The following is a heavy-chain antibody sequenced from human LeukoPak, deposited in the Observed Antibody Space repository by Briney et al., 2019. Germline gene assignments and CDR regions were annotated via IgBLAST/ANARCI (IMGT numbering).Heavy chain of an antibody. V-gene: IGHV4-59*08. J-gene: IGHJ5*02. Sequence: NPSETLSLTCTVSGGSISSHYWSWIRQPPGKGLEWIGYIYFSGTTNYNPSLESRVAMSVDTSKNQFSLRLSSVTAADTAIYYCARRYSSSWYVGFFDPWGQGTLVTVSS. CDR2: IYFSGTT. CDR3: ARRYSSSWYVGFFDP. D-gene: IGHD6-13*01. CDR1: GGSISSHY.